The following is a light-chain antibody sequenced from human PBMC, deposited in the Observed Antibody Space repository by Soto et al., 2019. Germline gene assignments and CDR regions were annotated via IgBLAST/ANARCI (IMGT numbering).Light chain of an antibody. J-gene: IGKJ2*01. V-gene: IGKV1-27*01. CDR1: QDISNY. Sequence: DIQMTQSPSSLSASVGDRVTITCRAGQDISNYLAWYQQKPGKVPKLLIYAASTLPTGVQSRFSGSGSGTVFTLTINSLQPEDVATYYCQNYKSAPNTFGRGTRLEIK. CDR2: AAS. CDR3: QNYKSAPNT.